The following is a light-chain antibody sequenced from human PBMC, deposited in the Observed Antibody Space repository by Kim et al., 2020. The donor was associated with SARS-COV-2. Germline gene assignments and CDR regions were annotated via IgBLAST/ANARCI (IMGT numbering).Light chain of an antibody. CDR3: QTWDSSTAV. Sequence: SYELTQPPSVSVSPGQTATITCSGNGLGNKYVCWYQQKPGQSPVLVIYQDNKRPSGIPERFSGSNSGNTATLTISETQAMDEADYYCQTWDSSTAVFGGGTQLTFL. V-gene: IGLV3-1*01. CDR2: QDN. CDR1: GLGNKY. J-gene: IGLJ3*02.